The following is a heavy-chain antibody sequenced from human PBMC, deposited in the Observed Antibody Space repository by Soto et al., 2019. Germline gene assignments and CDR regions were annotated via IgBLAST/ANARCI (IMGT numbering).Heavy chain of an antibody. D-gene: IGHD2-15*01. J-gene: IGHJ4*02. Sequence: QVQLQESGPGLVKPSETLSLTCTVSGGSVSSGSYYWSWIRQPPGKGLEWIGYIYYSGSTNYNPYLKSRVTISVDTSKNQFSLKLRSVTAADTAVYYCARGYCSGGSCSDYWGQGTLVTVSS. CDR2: IYYSGST. CDR1: GGSVSSGSYY. V-gene: IGHV4-61*01. CDR3: ARGYCSGGSCSDY.